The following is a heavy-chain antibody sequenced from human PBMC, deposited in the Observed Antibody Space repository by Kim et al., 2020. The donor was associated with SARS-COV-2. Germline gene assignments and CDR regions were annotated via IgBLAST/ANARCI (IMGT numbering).Heavy chain of an antibody. CDR2: IYTSGST. J-gene: IGHJ4*02. D-gene: IGHD3-10*01. CDR3: ARXRGGYYDY. V-gene: IGHV4-61*02. Sequence: SQTLSLTCTVSGGSISSGSYYWSWIRQPAGQGLVWIGRIYTSGSTNYNPSLKSPVTISVDTSKNQFSLKLSSVTATDTAVYYCARXRGGYYDYWGQGTLVTVSS. CDR1: GGSISSGSYY.